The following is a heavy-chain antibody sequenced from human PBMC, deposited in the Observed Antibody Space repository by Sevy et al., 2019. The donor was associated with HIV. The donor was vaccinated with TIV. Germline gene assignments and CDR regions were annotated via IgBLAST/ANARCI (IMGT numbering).Heavy chain of an antibody. CDR1: GDSVSSGSYF. V-gene: IGHV4-61*01. J-gene: IGHJ4*02. Sequence: SETLSLTCTVSGDSVSSGSYFWSRIRQPPGKGQEWIGYISYSGSTNYNPSLKSRVTISVDTSKKQFSLKLTSVTAADTAVYFCARGSRGYSYGWGQGTLVTVSS. D-gene: IGHD5-18*01. CDR3: ARGSRGYSYG. CDR2: ISYSGST.